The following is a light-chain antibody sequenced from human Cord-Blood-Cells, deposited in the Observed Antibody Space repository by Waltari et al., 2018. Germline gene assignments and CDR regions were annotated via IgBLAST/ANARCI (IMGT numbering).Light chain of an antibody. CDR1: SSDVGGTNY. CDR3: SSYTSSSTWV. Sequence: SALTHPASVSVCPGQSLTISCTGTSSDVGGTNYVTWYQQHPGKAPKLIIYDVTNQPSGVSNRFSGSKSGNTASLTISGLQAEDEADYYCSSYTSSSTWVFGGGTKLTVL. CDR2: DVT. J-gene: IGLJ3*02. V-gene: IGLV2-14*01.